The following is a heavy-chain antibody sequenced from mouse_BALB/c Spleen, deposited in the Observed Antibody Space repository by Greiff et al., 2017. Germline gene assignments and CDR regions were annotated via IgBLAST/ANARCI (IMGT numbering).Heavy chain of an antibody. J-gene: IGHJ1*01. Sequence: EVQLQESGPSLVKPSQTLSLTCSVTGDSITSGYWNWIRKFPGNKLEYMGYISYSGSTYYNPSLKSRISITRDTSKNQYYLQLNSVTTEDTATYYCARWGYDGDWYFDVWGAGTTVTVSS. D-gene: IGHD2-14*01. CDR3: ARWGYDGDWYFDV. CDR1: GDSITSGY. V-gene: IGHV3-8*02. CDR2: ISYSGST.